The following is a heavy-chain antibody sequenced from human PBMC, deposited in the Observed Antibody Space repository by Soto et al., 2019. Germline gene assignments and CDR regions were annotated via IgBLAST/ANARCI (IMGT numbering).Heavy chain of an antibody. D-gene: IGHD2-15*01. V-gene: IGHV3-23*01. Sequence: EVQLLESGGGLVQPGGSLRLSCAASGFTFSGYAMSWVRQAPGKGLEWVSAISGSGGTTYYAASVKGRFTISRDNSKNTWYLQMNSLRAEDTAVYYCAKDRWDCSGGSCYFAYFDYWGQGTLVTVSS. CDR3: AKDRWDCSGGSCYFAYFDY. CDR1: GFTFSGYA. CDR2: ISGSGGTT. J-gene: IGHJ4*02.